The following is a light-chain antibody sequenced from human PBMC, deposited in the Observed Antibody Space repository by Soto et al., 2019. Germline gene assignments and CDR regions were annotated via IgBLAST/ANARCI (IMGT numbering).Light chain of an antibody. CDR2: RAS. CDR1: QSISSW. V-gene: IGKV1-5*03. CDR3: QQYNDYLLS. J-gene: IGKJ3*01. Sequence: DIQMTQSPSTLSASVGDRVTITCRASQSISSWLAWYQQKPGNAPKLLIYRASNLENGVPSRFSGSGSGTDFTLTISSLQPDDFATYYCQQYNDYLLSFGPGTKVDIK.